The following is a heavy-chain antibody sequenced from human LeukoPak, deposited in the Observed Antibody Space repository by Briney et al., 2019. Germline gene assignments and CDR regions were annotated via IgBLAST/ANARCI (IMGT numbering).Heavy chain of an antibody. J-gene: IGHJ3*02. CDR1: GITFSSYV. CDR2: ISSSSSYI. CDR3: ARSDSSSAEVYAFDI. V-gene: IGHV3-21*01. Sequence: GRSLRLSCAASGITFSSYVMHWVRQAPGKGLEWVSSISSSSSYIYYADSVKGRFTISRDNAKNSLYLQMNSLRAEDTAVYYCARSDSSSAEVYAFDIWGQGTMVTVSS. D-gene: IGHD6-6*01.